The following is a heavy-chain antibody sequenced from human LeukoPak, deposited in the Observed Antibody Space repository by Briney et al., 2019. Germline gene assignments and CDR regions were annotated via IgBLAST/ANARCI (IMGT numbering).Heavy chain of an antibody. CDR3: ARKGAAMGQNWFDP. V-gene: IGHV1-8*01. Sequence: ASVTVSCKASGYTFTSYDINWVRQATGQGLEWMGWMNPNSGNTGYAQKFQGRVTMTTDTSTSTAYMELRSLRSDDTAVYYCARKGAAMGQNWFDPWGQGTLVTVSS. CDR2: MNPNSGNT. J-gene: IGHJ5*02. D-gene: IGHD5-18*01. CDR1: GYTFTSYD.